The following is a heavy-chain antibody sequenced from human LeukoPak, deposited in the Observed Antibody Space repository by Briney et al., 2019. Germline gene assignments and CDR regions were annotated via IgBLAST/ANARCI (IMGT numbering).Heavy chain of an antibody. CDR2: INPNSGGT. CDR3: ATLGDISGYYLRDY. V-gene: IGHV1-2*02. D-gene: IGHD3-22*01. Sequence: ASVKVSCKASGYTFTDYYMHWVRQAPGQGLQWMGWINPNSGGTNYAQEFEGRVTMTRDTPISTAYMELSGLRSDDTAIYYCATLGDISGYYLRDYWGQGTLVIVSS. CDR1: GYTFTDYY. J-gene: IGHJ4*02.